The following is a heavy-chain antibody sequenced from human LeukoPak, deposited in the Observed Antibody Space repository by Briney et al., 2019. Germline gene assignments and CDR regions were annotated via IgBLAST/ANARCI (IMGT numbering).Heavy chain of an antibody. CDR1: GFTFSSYA. V-gene: IGHV3-48*01. Sequence: GGSLRLSCAASGFTFSSYAMSWVRQAPGKGLEWVSYISSSSSTIYYADSVKGRFTISRDNAKNSLYLQMNSLRAEDTAVYYCARDKWELRDYYYYMDVWGKGTTVTVSS. D-gene: IGHD1-26*01. J-gene: IGHJ6*03. CDR2: ISSSSSTI. CDR3: ARDKWELRDYYYYMDV.